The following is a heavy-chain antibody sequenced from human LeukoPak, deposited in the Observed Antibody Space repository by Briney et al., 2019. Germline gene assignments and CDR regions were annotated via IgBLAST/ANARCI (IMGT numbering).Heavy chain of an antibody. CDR3: TRVGVTAGRPYYFDY. D-gene: IGHD3-16*01. CDR1: GGSFSRYS. CDR2: INHSGST. V-gene: IGHV4-34*01. J-gene: IGHJ4*02. Sequence: SETLSLTCAVYGGSFSRYSWSWVRQPPGKGLEWIGEINHSGSTNYNPSLKSRVTISVDTSKNQFSLKLSSVTAADTAVYYCTRVGVTAGRPYYFDYWGQGTLVTVSS.